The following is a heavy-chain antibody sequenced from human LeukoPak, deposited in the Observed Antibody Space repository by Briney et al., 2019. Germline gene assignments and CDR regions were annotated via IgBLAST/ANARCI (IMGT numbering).Heavy chain of an antibody. V-gene: IGHV4-61*02. CDR3: AREKSLVKDYYFDY. D-gene: IGHD2-21*01. Sequence: SSHPLPLLCTLSGDSLNRETIYWRWIRQPAGKGLEWIGRISTRGTTNYNPSLEGRVTISIDTSNDQFSLNLRSVTVADTALYFCAREKSLVKDYYFDYWGQGTPVTVSS. J-gene: IGHJ4*02. CDR2: ISTRGTT. CDR1: GDSLNRETIY.